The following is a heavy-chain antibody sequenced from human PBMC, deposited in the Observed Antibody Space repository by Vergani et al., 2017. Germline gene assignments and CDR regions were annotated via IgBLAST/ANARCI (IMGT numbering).Heavy chain of an antibody. J-gene: IGHJ6*02. D-gene: IGHD3-22*01. V-gene: IGHV3-66*01. CDR3: ARANYYDSSGYYYGRYYYYYGMDV. Sequence: EVQLLESGGGLVQPGGSLRLSCEASGFSFPGYAMSWVRQAPGKGLEWVSVIYSGGSTYYADSVKGRFIISRDNSKNTLYLQMNSLRAEDTAVYYCARANYYDSSGYYYGRYYYYYGMDVWGQGTTVTVSS. CDR1: GFSFPGYA. CDR2: IYSGGST.